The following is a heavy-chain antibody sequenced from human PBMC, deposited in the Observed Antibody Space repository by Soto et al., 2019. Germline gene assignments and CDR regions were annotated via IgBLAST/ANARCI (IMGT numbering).Heavy chain of an antibody. V-gene: IGHV4-34*01. J-gene: IGHJ4*01. CDR2: INHSGST. CDR3: AREAIIVIAAPEYYFDY. D-gene: IGHD3-22*01. CDR1: GGSFSGYY. Sequence: SETLSLTCAVYGGSFSGYYWSWIRQPPGKGLEWIGEINHSGSTNYNPSLKSRVTISVDTSKNQFSLKLSSVTAEDTAVYYCAREAIIVIAAPEYYFDYWGHGTLVTVSS.